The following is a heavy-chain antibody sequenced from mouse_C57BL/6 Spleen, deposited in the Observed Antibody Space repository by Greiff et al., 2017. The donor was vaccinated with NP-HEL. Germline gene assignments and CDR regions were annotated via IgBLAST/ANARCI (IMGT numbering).Heavy chain of an antibody. J-gene: IGHJ4*01. CDR3: ARELYSNYDYAMDY. V-gene: IGHV1-18*01. CDR2: INPNNGGT. D-gene: IGHD2-5*01. CDR1: GYTFTDYN. Sequence: VQLQQSGPELVKPGASVKIPCKASGYTFTDYNMDWVKQSHGKSLEWIGDINPNNGGTIYNQKFKGKATLTVDKSSSTAYMELRSLTSEDTAVYYCARELYSNYDYAMDYWGQGTSVTVSS.